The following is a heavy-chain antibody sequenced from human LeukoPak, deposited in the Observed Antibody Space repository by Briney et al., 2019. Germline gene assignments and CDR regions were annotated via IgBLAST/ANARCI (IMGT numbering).Heavy chain of an antibody. Sequence: PGGSLKLSCAASGFTFSSAAMHWVRQASGKGLEWVGHIRSRSNSYATAYAASVKGRFTISRDDSKNTAYLQMNSLKTEDTAVYYCTRPGGAVSGTQFDYWGQGTLVTVSS. J-gene: IGHJ4*02. D-gene: IGHD6-19*01. V-gene: IGHV3-73*01. CDR1: GFTFSSAA. CDR3: TRPGGAVSGTQFDY. CDR2: IRSRSNSYAT.